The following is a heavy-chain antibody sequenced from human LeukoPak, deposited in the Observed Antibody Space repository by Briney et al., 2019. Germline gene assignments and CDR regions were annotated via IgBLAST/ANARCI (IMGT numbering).Heavy chain of an antibody. Sequence: PGGSLRLSCAASGFTFSSYSMNWVRQAPGKGLEWVSSIGSSSSYIYYADSVKGRFTISRDNAKNSLYLQMNSLRAEDTAVYCCARTRDYYDSSGAFDYWGQGTLVTVSS. V-gene: IGHV3-21*01. CDR1: GFTFSSYS. CDR2: IGSSSSYI. D-gene: IGHD3-22*01. CDR3: ARTRDYYDSSGAFDY. J-gene: IGHJ4*02.